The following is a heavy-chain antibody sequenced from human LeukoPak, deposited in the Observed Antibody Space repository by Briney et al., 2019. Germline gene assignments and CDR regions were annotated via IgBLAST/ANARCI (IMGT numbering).Heavy chain of an antibody. V-gene: IGHV3-48*04. Sequence: GGSLRLSCAASGFTFSSYSMNWVRQAPGKGLEWVSYISGSSSTIYYADSVKGRFTISRDNAKNSLYLQMNSLRAEDTAVYYCARPLGEYRTGWGFDYWGQGTLVTVSS. D-gene: IGHD3-10*01. J-gene: IGHJ4*02. CDR2: ISGSSSTI. CDR1: GFTFSSYS. CDR3: ARPLGEYRTGWGFDY.